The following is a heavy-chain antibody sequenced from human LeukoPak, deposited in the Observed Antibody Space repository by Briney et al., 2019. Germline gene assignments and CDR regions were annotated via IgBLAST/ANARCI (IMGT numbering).Heavy chain of an antibody. D-gene: IGHD3-9*01. CDR1: GFTFSSFS. CDR3: AKDGGEYYDILTGYYPRLYYMDV. V-gene: IGHV3-23*01. CDR2: ISGSGGST. J-gene: IGHJ6*03. Sequence: GGSLRLSCAASGFTFSSFSMNWVRQAPGKGLEWVSAISGSGGSTYYADSVKGGFTISRDNSKNTLYLQMNSLRAEDTAVYYCAKDGGEYYDILTGYYPRLYYMDVWGKGTTVTISS.